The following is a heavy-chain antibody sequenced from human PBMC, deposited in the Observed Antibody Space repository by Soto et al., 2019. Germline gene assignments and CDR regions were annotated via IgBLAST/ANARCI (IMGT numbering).Heavy chain of an antibody. D-gene: IGHD3-22*01. CDR1: GGSFSGYY. CDR3: ARGSTIYYYDSSGFDY. Sequence: SETLSLTCAVYGGSFSGYYWSWIRQPPGKGLEWIGEINHSGSTNYNPSLKSRVTISVDTSKNQFSLKLSSVTAADTAVYYCARGSTIYYYDSSGFDYWGQGTLVTVYS. V-gene: IGHV4-34*01. J-gene: IGHJ4*02. CDR2: INHSGST.